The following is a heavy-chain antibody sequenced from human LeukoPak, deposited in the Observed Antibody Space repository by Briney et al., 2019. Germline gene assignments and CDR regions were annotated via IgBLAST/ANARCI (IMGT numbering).Heavy chain of an antibody. CDR3: ARLGHDAFDI. CDR2: IYYSGST. J-gene: IGHJ3*02. CDR1: GGSISSYY. Sequence: PSETLSLTCTVSGGSISSYYWSWIRQPPGMGLEWIGYIYYSGSTNYNPSLKSRVTISVDTSKNHFSLKLSSVTAADTAVYYCARLGHDAFDIWGQGTMVTVSS. V-gene: IGHV4-59*01.